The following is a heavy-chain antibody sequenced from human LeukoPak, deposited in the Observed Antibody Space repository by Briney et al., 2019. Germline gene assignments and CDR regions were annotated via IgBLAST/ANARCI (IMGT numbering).Heavy chain of an antibody. CDR2: INYSGST. CDR1: GGSISSGGYY. V-gene: IGHV4-61*08. CDR3: AGESGNAWLDY. J-gene: IGHJ4*02. Sequence: SETLSLTCTVSGGSISSGGYYWSWLRQPPGKGLEWIGYINYSGSTNYNPSLKSRVTISVDTTKNQFSLNLRSVTAADTAVYYCAGESGNAWLDYWGQGTLVTVSS. D-gene: IGHD2-2*01.